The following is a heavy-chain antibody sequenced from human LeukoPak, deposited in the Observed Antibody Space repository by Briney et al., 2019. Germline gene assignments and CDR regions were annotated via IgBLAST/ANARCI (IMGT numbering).Heavy chain of an antibody. V-gene: IGHV1-18*01. CDR2: ISDDKRNT. CDR3: ARVDCSGGSCFSAAH. D-gene: IGHD2-15*01. CDR1: GFTFISFG. J-gene: IGHJ4*02. Sequence: GASVKVSCKTSGFTFISFGINWVRQAPGQGLEWVGWISDDKRNTNYAQNFKGRVTMTTDASTRTAYMQLRSLRSDDTAVYYCARVDCSGGSCFSAAHWGQGTLVTVSP.